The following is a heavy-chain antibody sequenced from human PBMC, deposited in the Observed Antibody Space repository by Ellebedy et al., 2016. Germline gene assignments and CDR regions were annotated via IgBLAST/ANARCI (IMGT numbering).Heavy chain of an antibody. V-gene: IGHV4-34*01. J-gene: IGHJ6*02. D-gene: IGHD3-10*01. CDR3: ARTRARVFSMVRGYMDV. Sequence: SETLSLTCAVYGGSFSGYYWSWIRQPPGKGLEWIGEINHSGSTNYNPSLKSRVTISVDTSKNQFSLKLSSVTAADTAVYYCARTRARVFSMVRGYMDVWGQGTTVTVSS. CDR1: GGSFSGYY. CDR2: INHSGST.